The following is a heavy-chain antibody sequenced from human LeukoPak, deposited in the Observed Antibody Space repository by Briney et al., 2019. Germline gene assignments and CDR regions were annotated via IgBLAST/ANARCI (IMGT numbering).Heavy chain of an antibody. CDR3: ARNYDILTGYFDY. J-gene: IGHJ4*02. D-gene: IGHD3-9*01. Sequence: SVKVSCKASGYTFTGYYMHWVRQAPGQGLEWMGRIIPILGIANYAQKFQGRVTITADKSTSTAYMELSSLRSEDTAVYYCARNYDILTGYFDYWGQGTLVTVSS. V-gene: IGHV1-69*02. CDR2: IIPILGIA. CDR1: GYTFTGYY.